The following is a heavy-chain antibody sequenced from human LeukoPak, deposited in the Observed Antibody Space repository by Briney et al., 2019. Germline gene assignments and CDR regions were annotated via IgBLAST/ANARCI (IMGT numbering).Heavy chain of an antibody. Sequence: SETLSLTCTVSGGSISSYYWSWIRQHPGKGLEWIGYIYYSGSTYYNPSLKSRVTISVDTSKNQFSLKLSSVTAADTAVHYCARGPSSGYSSSWYFDYWGQGTLVTVSS. J-gene: IGHJ4*02. V-gene: IGHV4-59*06. CDR2: IYYSGST. D-gene: IGHD6-13*01. CDR1: GGSISSYY. CDR3: ARGPSSGYSSSWYFDY.